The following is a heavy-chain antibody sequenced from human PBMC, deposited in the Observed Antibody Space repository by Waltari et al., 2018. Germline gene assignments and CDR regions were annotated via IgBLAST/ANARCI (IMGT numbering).Heavy chain of an antibody. CDR1: GGPISSSSYY. D-gene: IGHD3-10*01. J-gene: IGHJ6*03. Sequence: QLQLQESGPGLVKPSETLSLTCTVSGGPISSSSYYWGWIRQPPGKGLEWIGSIYYSGSTYYNPSLKSRVTISVDTSKNQFSLKLSSVTAADTAVYYCARLPSGTAGGYYYYMDVWGKGTTVTVSS. CDR3: ARLPSGTAGGYYYYMDV. CDR2: IYYSGST. V-gene: IGHV4-39*01.